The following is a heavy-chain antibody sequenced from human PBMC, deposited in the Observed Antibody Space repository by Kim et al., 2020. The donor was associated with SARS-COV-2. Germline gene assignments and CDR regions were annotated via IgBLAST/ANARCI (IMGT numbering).Heavy chain of an antibody. Sequence: STYYADSVKGRFTISRDNSKNTLYLQMNSLRAEDTAVYYCARETAGMDVWGQGTTVTVSS. CDR3: ARETAGMDV. D-gene: IGHD6-25*01. CDR2: ST. J-gene: IGHJ6*02. V-gene: IGHV3-66*01.